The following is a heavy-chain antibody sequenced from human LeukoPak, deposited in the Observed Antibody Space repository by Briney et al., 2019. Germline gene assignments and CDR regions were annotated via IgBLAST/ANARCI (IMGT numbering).Heavy chain of an antibody. CDR2: IYHSGST. CDR1: GGSISSSNW. CDR3: ARSVQYQLPTMGY. V-gene: IGHV4-4*02. D-gene: IGHD2-2*01. J-gene: IGHJ4*02. Sequence: PSGTLSLTCAVSGGSISSSNWWSWVRQPPGKGLGWIGEIYHSGSTNYNPSLKSRVTISLDKSKNQFSLKLSSVTAADTAVYYCARSVQYQLPTMGYWGQGTLVTVSS.